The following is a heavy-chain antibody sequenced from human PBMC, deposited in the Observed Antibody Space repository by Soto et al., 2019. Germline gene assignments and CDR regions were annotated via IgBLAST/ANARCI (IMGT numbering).Heavy chain of an antibody. CDR1: GFTFSNYA. Sequence: EVHLLESGGGLVQPGGSLRLSCAASGFTFSNYAMTWVRQAPGKGLEWVSVISGTGGGTNNADSAKGRFTTSRDNSKNTLYLQMNSLRAEDTAVYYCAKRAFYGSGIPNYYCMDVWCQGTAVTVSS. CDR3: AKRAFYGSGIPNYYCMDV. J-gene: IGHJ6*02. V-gene: IGHV3-23*01. D-gene: IGHD3-10*01. CDR2: ISGTGGGT.